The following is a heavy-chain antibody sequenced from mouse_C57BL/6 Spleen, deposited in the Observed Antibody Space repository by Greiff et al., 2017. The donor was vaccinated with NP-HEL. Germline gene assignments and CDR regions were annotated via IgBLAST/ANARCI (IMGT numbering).Heavy chain of an antibody. D-gene: IGHD1-1*01. CDR3: ARDRYYYSRSYDYAMEH. J-gene: IGHJ4*01. CDR1: GFTFTDYY. V-gene: IGHV5-16*01. CDR2: FNYDGSST. Sequence: EVQVVESEGGLVQPGRSMKLSCTASGFTFTDYYMPWVRQVPEKGLEWVANFNYDGSSTYYLDSLKSRFTFSRDNANNILSLQLSRLKSEDTAAYYCARDRYYYSRSYDYAMEHWGKGPSVTVS.